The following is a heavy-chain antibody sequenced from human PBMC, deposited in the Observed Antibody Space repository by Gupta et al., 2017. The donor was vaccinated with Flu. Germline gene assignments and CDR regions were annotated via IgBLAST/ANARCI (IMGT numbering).Heavy chain of an antibody. J-gene: IGHJ6*02. D-gene: IGHD3-10*01. CDR1: GFTFNRYG. CDR2: VSYDGNDK. CDR3: AKEINDWSYYYYGMDV. V-gene: IGHV3-30*18. Sequence: QVQLVESGGGVVQTGRSLRLSCAASGFTFNRYGIHWVRQAPGKGLQWVAVVSYDGNDKMYTESVKDRFTISRDNSKNTVYLQMNSLRVEDTAVYYCAKEINDWSYYYYGMDVWGQGTTVSVSS.